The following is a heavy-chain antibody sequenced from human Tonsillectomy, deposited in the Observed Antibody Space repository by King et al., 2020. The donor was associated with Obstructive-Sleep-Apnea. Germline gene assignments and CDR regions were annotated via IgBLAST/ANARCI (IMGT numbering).Heavy chain of an antibody. Sequence: VQLVESGGGVVQPGKSLRLSCAASGFTFSSYGMHWVRQAPGRGLEWVAVIWYDGNDKYYADSVKGRFTIARDNSKNTLYLQMNSMRVEDTAFYYCVRGYTSTWTYYFDYWGQGTLVTVSS. J-gene: IGHJ4*02. V-gene: IGHV3-33*01. CDR3: VRGYTSTWTYYFDY. CDR1: GFTFSSYG. CDR2: IWYDGNDK. D-gene: IGHD2-2*02.